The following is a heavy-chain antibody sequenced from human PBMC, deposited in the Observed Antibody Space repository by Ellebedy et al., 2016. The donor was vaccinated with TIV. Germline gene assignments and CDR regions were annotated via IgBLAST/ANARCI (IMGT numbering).Heavy chain of an antibody. CDR3: AGASLSQYYYGMNV. V-gene: IGHV3-53*01. J-gene: IGHJ6*02. Sequence: GESLKISXAASGFIVSRKYMSWVRQAPGKGLELVSVVYSSDSIYYADCVKGRFTISRDSSKNTMYLQMSSLRVEDTAVYYCAGASLSQYYYGMNVWGHGTTVTVSS. CDR1: GFIVSRKY. D-gene: IGHD3-16*02. CDR2: VYSSDSI.